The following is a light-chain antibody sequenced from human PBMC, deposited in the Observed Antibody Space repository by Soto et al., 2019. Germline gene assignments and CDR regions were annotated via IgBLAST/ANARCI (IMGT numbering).Light chain of an antibody. CDR1: QSLLHSNGYNY. CDR2: LGS. Sequence: DIVMTQSPLSLSFTPGEPASISCRSSQSLLHSNGYNYLDWFLQKPGQSPQLLIYLGSNRASGVPDRFSGSGSGTDYTLKISRVEAEDVGIYYCMQSLETPRTFGQGTKLEIK. J-gene: IGKJ2*01. CDR3: MQSLETPRT. V-gene: IGKV2-28*01.